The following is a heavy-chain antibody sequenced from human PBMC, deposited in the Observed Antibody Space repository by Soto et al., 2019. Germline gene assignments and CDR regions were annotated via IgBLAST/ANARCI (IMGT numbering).Heavy chain of an antibody. D-gene: IGHD2-15*01. CDR3: ARDRLPYCSGGSCYGFFDY. CDR1: GFTFSSYG. J-gene: IGHJ4*02. V-gene: IGHV3-33*01. Sequence: QVQLVESGGGVVQPGRSLRLSCAASGFTFSSYGMHWVRQAPGKGLEWVAVIWYDGSNKYYADSVKGRFTISRDNSKNTLYLQMNSLRAEDTAVYYCARDRLPYCSGGSCYGFFDYWGQGTLVTVSS. CDR2: IWYDGSNK.